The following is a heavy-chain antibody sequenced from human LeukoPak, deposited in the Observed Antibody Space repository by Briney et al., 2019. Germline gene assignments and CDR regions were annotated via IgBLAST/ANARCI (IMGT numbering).Heavy chain of an antibody. CDR3: ARAPTSGYGRGGLDC. Sequence: GGSLRLSCAASGFTFSDYYMSWTRQAPGKGLEWVSYISSRGSTIYYADSVKGRFTISRDNAKNSLYLQMNSLRAEDTAVYYCARAPTSGYGRGGLDCWGQGTLVTVSS. D-gene: IGHD5-12*01. CDR1: GFTFSDYY. V-gene: IGHV3-11*01. J-gene: IGHJ4*02. CDR2: ISSRGSTI.